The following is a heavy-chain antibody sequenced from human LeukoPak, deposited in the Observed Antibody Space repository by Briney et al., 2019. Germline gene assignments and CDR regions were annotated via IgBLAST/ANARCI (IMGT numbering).Heavy chain of an antibody. D-gene: IGHD3-10*01. CDR2: ISSSRSTI. V-gene: IGHV3-48*02. J-gene: IGHJ4*02. Sequence: PGGSLRLSCAASGFTFSSYAMRWVRQAPGKGLEWVSYISSSRSTIYYADSVKGRFTISRDNAKNSLYLQMNSLRDEDTAVYYCARGYYGSGRYYFDYWGQGTLVTVSS. CDR3: ARGYYGSGRYYFDY. CDR1: GFTFSSYA.